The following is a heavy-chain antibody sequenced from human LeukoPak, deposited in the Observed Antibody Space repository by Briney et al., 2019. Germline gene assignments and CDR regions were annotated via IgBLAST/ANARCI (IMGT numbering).Heavy chain of an antibody. D-gene: IGHD1/OR15-1a*01. Sequence: SETPSLTCTVSGGSISSNSYYWGWIRQPPAEGLEWIGCIDYSGSTYYNPSLRGRVTISVNTSKNQFYLTVTSVTAADTAVYYCASTSSCWNTRTGFDYWGQGTLVTASS. V-gene: IGHV4-39*01. J-gene: IGHJ4*02. CDR3: ASTSSCWNTRTGFDY. CDR1: GGSISSNSYY. CDR2: IDYSGST.